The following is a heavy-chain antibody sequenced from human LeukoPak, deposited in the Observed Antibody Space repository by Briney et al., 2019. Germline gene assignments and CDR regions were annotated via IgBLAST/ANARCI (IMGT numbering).Heavy chain of an antibody. CDR2: ISYDGSNK. Sequence: GGSLRLSCAASGFTFSSYAMRWVRQAPGKGLEWVAVISYDGSNKYYADSVKGRFTISRDNSKNTLYLQMNNLRAEDTAVYYCARVLGATYSCFQHWGQGTLVTVSS. CDR3: ARVLGATYSCFQH. V-gene: IGHV3-30*04. D-gene: IGHD1-26*01. CDR1: GFTFSSYA. J-gene: IGHJ1*01.